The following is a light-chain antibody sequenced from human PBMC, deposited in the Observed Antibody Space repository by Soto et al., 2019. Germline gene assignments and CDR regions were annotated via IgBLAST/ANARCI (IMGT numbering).Light chain of an antibody. V-gene: IGKV3-15*01. Sequence: EIVMTQSPAPLSVSPGDRATLSCRASQSVSSNLAWYQQKGGQAPRLLIYGASTRATGIPTRFSGSGSGTEFTLTISSLQSEDFAVYYWQQYNNWPPNTFGEGTRLEIK. CDR3: QQYNNWPPNT. J-gene: IGKJ5*01. CDR1: QSVSSN. CDR2: GAS.